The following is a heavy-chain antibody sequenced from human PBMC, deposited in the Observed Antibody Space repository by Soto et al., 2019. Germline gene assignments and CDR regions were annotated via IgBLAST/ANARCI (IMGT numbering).Heavy chain of an antibody. J-gene: IGHJ3*02. CDR1: GFSLSTSGMC. Sequence: ESGPTLVNPTQTLTLTCTFSGFSLSTSGMCVSWIRQPPGKALEWLARIDWDDDKYYSTSLKTRLTISKDTSKNQVVLTMTNMEPVDTATYYCARISYYYGSGSYYSPDAFDIWGQGTMVTVSS. CDR2: IDWDDDK. D-gene: IGHD3-10*01. CDR3: ARISYYYGSGSYYSPDAFDI. V-gene: IGHV2-70*11.